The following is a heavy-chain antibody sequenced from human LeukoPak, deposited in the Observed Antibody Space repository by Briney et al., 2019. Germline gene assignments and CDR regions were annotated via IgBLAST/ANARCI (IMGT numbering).Heavy chain of an antibody. CDR1: GYTFTGYY. Sequence: ASVKVSCKASGYTFTGYYMHWVRQAPGQGLEWMGWINPNSGGTNYAQRFQGRVTMTRDTSISTAYMELSRLRSDDTAVYYCARSVVVAATTIDYWGQGTLVTVSS. D-gene: IGHD2-15*01. J-gene: IGHJ4*02. CDR2: INPNSGGT. CDR3: ARSVVVAATTIDY. V-gene: IGHV1-2*02.